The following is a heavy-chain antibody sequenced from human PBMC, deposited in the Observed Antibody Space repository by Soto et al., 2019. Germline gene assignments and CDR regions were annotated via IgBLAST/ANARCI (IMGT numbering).Heavy chain of an antibody. D-gene: IGHD2-21*02. CDR3: AKAGEDGGHSGPLGS. CDR1: GFSFSNYG. J-gene: IGHJ5*02. V-gene: IGHV3-30*18. CDR2: IAYDGSNT. Sequence: QVQLVGSGGGVIQPGRSLRLSCAASGFSFSNYGMHWVRQAPGRGLGWLAVIAYDGSNTYYADSVKGRFSVSRDNSKNTLYLQMNGLRPDDTAVYYCAKAGEDGGHSGPLGSWGQGTLVTVSS.